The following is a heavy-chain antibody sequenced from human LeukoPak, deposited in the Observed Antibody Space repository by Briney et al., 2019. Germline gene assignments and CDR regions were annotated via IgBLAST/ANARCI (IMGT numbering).Heavy chain of an antibody. CDR2: ISSSSTI. J-gene: IGHJ5*02. CDR1: GFTFSSYS. D-gene: IGHD6-13*01. Sequence: VGSLRLSCAASGFTFSSYSMNWVRQAPGKGLEWVLYISSSSTIYYADSVKGRFTISRDNAKNSLYLQMNSLRAEDTAVYYCARDIWSGVTAAGTRPGPWGQGTLVTVSS. CDR3: ARDIWSGVTAAGTRPGP. V-gene: IGHV3-48*01.